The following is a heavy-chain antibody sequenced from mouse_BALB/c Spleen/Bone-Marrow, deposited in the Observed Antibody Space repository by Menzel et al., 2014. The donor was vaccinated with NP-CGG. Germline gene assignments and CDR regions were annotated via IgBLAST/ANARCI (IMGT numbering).Heavy chain of an antibody. D-gene: IGHD1-1*01. Sequence: QVQLQQSGAELVRPGASVTLSCKASGYTFTDYEMHWVKQTPVHGLEWIGAIDPETGGTAYNQKFKGKATLTADKSSSTAYMELRSLTSKDSAVYYYTRRDNFITAAVVDFDYWGQGTTLTVSS. V-gene: IGHV1-15*01. J-gene: IGHJ2*01. CDR3: TRRDNFITAAVVDFDY. CDR1: GYTFTDYE. CDR2: IDPETGGT.